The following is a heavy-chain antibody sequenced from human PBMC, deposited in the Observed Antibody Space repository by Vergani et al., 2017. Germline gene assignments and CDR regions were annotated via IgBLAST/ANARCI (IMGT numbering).Heavy chain of an antibody. V-gene: IGHV1-2*02. D-gene: IGHD3-22*01. J-gene: IGHJ5*02. CDR1: GYTFTGYY. CDR3: ARHYDSSGYYSSRWFDP. Sequence: QVQLVQSGAEVKKPGASVKVSCKASGYTFTGYYMHWVRQAPGQGLEWMGWINSNSGGTNYAQKFQGRVTMPRDTSISTAYMELSRLRSDDTAVYYCARHYDSSGYYSSRWFDPWGQGTLVTVSS. CDR2: INSNSGGT.